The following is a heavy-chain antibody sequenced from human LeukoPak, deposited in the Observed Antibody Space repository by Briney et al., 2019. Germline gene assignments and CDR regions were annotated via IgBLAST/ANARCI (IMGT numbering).Heavy chain of an antibody. V-gene: IGHV4-4*02. CDR3: AREGGFYRPLDY. J-gene: IGHJ4*02. Sequence: PSETLSLTCGVSGGCISSTNWWTWVRQPPGKGLEWIGEVHLDGRTNYNPSLESRLTMSVDLSENHISLKLTSVTAADTAVYYCAREGGFYRPLDYSGQGTLVTVSS. CDR2: VHLDGRT. D-gene: IGHD3-3*01. CDR1: GGCISSTNW.